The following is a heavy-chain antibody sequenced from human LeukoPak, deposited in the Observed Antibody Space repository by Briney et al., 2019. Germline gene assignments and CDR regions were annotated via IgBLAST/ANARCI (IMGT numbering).Heavy chain of an antibody. CDR1: GFTFSNYG. V-gene: IGHV3-30*18. CDR2: ISYDGYNK. CDR3: SKDLTSDFGGDLDP. Sequence: GRSLRLSCAASGFTFSNYGLHWVRQAPGKGLEWVALISYDGYNKNYADSVKGRFTISRDDSKNTLYLQMNSLSAEDTAVYFCSKDLTSDFGGDLDPWGQGTLVTVSS. J-gene: IGHJ5*02. D-gene: IGHD3-10*01.